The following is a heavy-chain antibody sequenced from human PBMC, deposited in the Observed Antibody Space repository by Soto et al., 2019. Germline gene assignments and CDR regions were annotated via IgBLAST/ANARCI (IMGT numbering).Heavy chain of an antibody. CDR3: AGQLVRYGMDV. V-gene: IGHV3-15*07. J-gene: IGHJ6*02. CDR1: GSTITSAW. CDR2: VKSKTDGEIT. D-gene: IGHD6-6*01. Sequence: EVQLVESGGGLVKPGGSLGLSCVASGSTITSAWMNWVRQAPGKGLEWVGRVKSKTDGEITDYAAPVKGRFTISRDHSKNTVYLQMNSLKTEDTAVYYCAGQLVRYGMDVWGQGTTVTVSS.